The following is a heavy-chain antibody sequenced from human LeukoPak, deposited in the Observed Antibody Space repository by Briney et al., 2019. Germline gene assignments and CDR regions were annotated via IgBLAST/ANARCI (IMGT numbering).Heavy chain of an antibody. Sequence: SETLSLTCTVSGGSISSYYWSWIRQPPGKGLEWIGYIHYSGSTNYNPSLKSRVTISVDTSKNQFSLKLSSVTAADTAVYYCAKDLRGRFLEWLSRSGYYYYYYMDVWGKGTTVTVSS. D-gene: IGHD3-3*01. J-gene: IGHJ6*03. CDR2: IHYSGST. CDR3: AKDLRGRFLEWLSRSGYYYYYYMDV. V-gene: IGHV4-59*01. CDR1: GGSISSYY.